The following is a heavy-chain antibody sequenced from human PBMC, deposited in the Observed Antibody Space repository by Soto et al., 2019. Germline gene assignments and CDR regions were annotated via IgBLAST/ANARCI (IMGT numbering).Heavy chain of an antibody. CDR3: ARDEFGGAYDFWQ. D-gene: IGHD3-3*01. V-gene: IGHV3-66*01. CDR2: ISNGGDT. Sequence: EVQLVESGGGLVQPGGSVRLSCAASEFAVINYFMAWVRQAPGKGLEWVSVISNGGDTYYADSVKGRFTISRDNSKNTLYLQMNTLRVEDTAVYYCARDEFGGAYDFWQGGQGTLVIVSS. J-gene: IGHJ4*02. CDR1: EFAVINYF.